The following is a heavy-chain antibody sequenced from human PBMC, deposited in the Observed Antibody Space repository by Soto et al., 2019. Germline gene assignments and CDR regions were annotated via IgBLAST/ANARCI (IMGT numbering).Heavy chain of an antibody. CDR2: ISYSGTTL. V-gene: IGHV3-48*01. CDR3: ARERNYYYMDV. J-gene: IGHJ6*03. Sequence: EVQLVESGGDLVQPGGSLRLSCAASGFTVSSYTMNWVRQAPGKGLEWVSYISYSGTTLYYADSVKGRFTLSRDSVKNSLFLQMNSLRAEDTAMYYCARERNYYYMDVWGKGTTVTVSS. CDR1: GFTVSSYT.